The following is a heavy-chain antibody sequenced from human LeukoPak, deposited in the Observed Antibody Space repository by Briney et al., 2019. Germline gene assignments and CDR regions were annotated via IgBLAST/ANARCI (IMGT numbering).Heavy chain of an antibody. J-gene: IGHJ4*02. Sequence: PGGSLRLSCAASGFTLSSYAMSWVRQGPGKGLEWVSGISGSGDSTYYADSVKGRFTISRDNSKNTLYLQMNSLRAEDTAVYYCAKPPWGITLIVVAKYFDYWGQGTLVTVSS. CDR3: AKPPWGITLIVVAKYFDY. CDR1: GFTLSSYA. CDR2: ISGSGDST. V-gene: IGHV3-23*01. D-gene: IGHD3-22*01.